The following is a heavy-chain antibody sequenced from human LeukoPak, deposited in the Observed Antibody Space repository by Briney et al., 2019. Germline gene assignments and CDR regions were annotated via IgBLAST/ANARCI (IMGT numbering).Heavy chain of an antibody. Sequence: GESLKISCKGSGYSFTSYWIGWVRQMPGKGLEWMGIIYPGDSDTRYSPSFQGQVTISADKSISTAYLQWSSLKASDTAMYYCARHGGIAARGYYYYYMDVWGKGTTVTVSS. V-gene: IGHV5-51*01. CDR2: IYPGDSDT. CDR1: GYSFTSYW. J-gene: IGHJ6*03. D-gene: IGHD6-6*01. CDR3: ARHGGIAARGYYYYYMDV.